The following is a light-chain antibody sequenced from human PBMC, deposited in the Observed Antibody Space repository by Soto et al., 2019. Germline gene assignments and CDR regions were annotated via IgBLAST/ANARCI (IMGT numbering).Light chain of an antibody. V-gene: IGKV1-33*01. CDR2: DAS. CDR3: QQTYETPRT. J-gene: IGKJ1*01. Sequence: IQLTQSPSSLSASVGDRVTITCQASQDISNYLNWYQQKPGKAPKLLIYDASNLETGVPSRFSGSGSGTDFTLTISSLQPEDFVSYYCQQTYETPRTFGQGTKVDNK. CDR1: QDISNY.